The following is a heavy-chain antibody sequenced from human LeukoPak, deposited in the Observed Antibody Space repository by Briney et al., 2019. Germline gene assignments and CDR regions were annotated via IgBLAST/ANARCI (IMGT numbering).Heavy chain of an antibody. D-gene: IGHD5-12*01. V-gene: IGHV1-24*01. CDR3: ATWGPGDSGYDT. J-gene: IGHJ5*02. CDR1: GYTLTELS. CDR2: FDPEDGET. Sequence: ASVKVSCKVSGYTLTELSMHWVRQAPGKGLEWMGGFDPEDGETIYAQKFQGRVTMTEDTSTDTAYMELGSLRSEDTAVYYCATWGPGDSGYDTWGQGTLVTVSS.